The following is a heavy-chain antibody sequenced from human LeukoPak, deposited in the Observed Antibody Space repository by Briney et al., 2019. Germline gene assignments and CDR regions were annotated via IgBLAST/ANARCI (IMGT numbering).Heavy chain of an antibody. CDR1: GFTFSSYA. CDR2: IGGSGGST. D-gene: IGHD6-19*01. CDR3: AKTRSGWPVPFDY. J-gene: IGHJ4*02. Sequence: GGSLRLSCAASGFTFSSYAMSWVRQAPGKGLEWVSTIGGSGGSTYYADPVKGRFTISRDNSKNTLYLQMNSLRAEDTAVYYCAKTRSGWPVPFDYWGQGTLVTVSS. V-gene: IGHV3-23*01.